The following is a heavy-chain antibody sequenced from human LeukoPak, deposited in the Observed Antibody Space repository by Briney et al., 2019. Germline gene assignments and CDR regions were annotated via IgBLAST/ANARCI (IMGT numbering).Heavy chain of an antibody. J-gene: IGHJ4*02. CDR1: GFAFSNYS. V-gene: IGHV3-21*01. CDR3: ASEHEQPLDY. Sequence: SGGALRLSCAASGFAFSNYSMNRVRQAPGKGLEWVSSISSGSSFKYYADSMKGRFTISRDNANNSLYLQMSSLRAEDTAVYYCASEHEQPLDYWGQGALVTVSS. CDR2: ISSGSSFK.